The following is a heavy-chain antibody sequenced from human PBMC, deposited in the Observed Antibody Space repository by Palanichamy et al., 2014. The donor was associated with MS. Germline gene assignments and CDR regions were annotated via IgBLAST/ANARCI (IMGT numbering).Heavy chain of an antibody. CDR2: IKPNSGDT. Sequence: QEQLAQSGAEVKKPGASVKVSCKASGYTFNGYYIHWVRQAPGQGLEWMGWIKPNSGDTNYAQKFLDRVTMTRDTSISTAYMELSRLRSADTAVYYCAKRGSKGFDVWGQGTTVSVSS. D-gene: IGHD5-12*01. CDR1: GYTFNGYY. CDR3: AKRGSKGFDV. V-gene: IGHV1-2*02. J-gene: IGHJ6*02.